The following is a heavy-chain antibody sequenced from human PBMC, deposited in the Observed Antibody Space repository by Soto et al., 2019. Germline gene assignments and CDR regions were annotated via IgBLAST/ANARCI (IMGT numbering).Heavy chain of an antibody. Sequence: SETLSLTCTVSGGSISSYYWSWIRQPPGKGLEWIGYIYYSGSTNYNPSLKSRVTISVDTSKNQFSLKVSSVTAADTAVYYCAILGGYCTITSCYGYYGMDVWGQGTTVTVSS. J-gene: IGHJ6*02. CDR2: IYYSGST. D-gene: IGHD2-2*01. CDR3: AILGGYCTITSCYGYYGMDV. V-gene: IGHV4-59*08. CDR1: GGSISSYY.